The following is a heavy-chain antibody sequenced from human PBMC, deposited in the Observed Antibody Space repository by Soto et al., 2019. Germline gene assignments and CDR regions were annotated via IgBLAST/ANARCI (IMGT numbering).Heavy chain of an antibody. CDR3: ARDHSGSYAYYYYGMDV. V-gene: IGHV1-69*06. Sequence: VKVSCKASGGTFSSYAISWVRQAPGQGLEWMGGIIPIFGTANYAQKFQGRVTITADKSTSTAYMELSSLRSEDTAVYYCARDHSGSYAYYYYGMDVWGQGTTVTVSS. J-gene: IGHJ6*02. D-gene: IGHD1-26*01. CDR2: IIPIFGTA. CDR1: GGTFSSYA.